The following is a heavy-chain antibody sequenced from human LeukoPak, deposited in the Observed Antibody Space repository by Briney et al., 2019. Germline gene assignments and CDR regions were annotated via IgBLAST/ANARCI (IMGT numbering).Heavy chain of an antibody. CDR2: ISYDGSNK. Sequence: GGSLRLSCAASGFTFSSYAMHWVRQAPGKGLEWVAVISYDGSNKYYADSVKGRFTISRDNSKNTLYLLMNSLRADDTAIYYCARDRGSGIDYWGQGILVTVSS. CDR3: ARDRGSGIDY. V-gene: IGHV3-30*14. CDR1: GFTFSSYA. J-gene: IGHJ4*02. D-gene: IGHD2-15*01.